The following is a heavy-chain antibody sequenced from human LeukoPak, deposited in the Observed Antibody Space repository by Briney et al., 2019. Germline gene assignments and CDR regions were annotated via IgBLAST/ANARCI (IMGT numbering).Heavy chain of an antibody. D-gene: IGHD6-13*01. CDR2: IIPIFGTA. Sequence: ASVKVSCKASGGTFSSYAISWVRQAPGQGLEWKGGIIPIFGTANYAQKFQGRVVITADESTSTAYMELSSLRSEDTAVYYCARDTYSSSYWFDPWGQGTLVTVSS. CDR3: ARDTYSSSYWFDP. J-gene: IGHJ5*02. CDR1: GGTFSSYA. V-gene: IGHV1-69*13.